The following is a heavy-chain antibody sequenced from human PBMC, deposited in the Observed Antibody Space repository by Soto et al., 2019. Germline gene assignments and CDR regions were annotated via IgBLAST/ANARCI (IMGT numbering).Heavy chain of an antibody. V-gene: IGHV4-39*01. J-gene: IGHJ6*02. CDR3: ASFSLPTAFEVVPFYAYYYYGMDV. CDR2: IYYSGST. D-gene: IGHD3-3*01. CDR1: GGSISSSSYY. Sequence: QLQLQESGPGLVKPSETLSLTCTVSGGSISSSSYYWGWIRQPPGKGLEWIGSIYYSGSTYYNPSLKSRVTISVDTSKNQFSLKLSSVTAADTAVYYCASFSLPTAFEVVPFYAYYYYGMDVWGQGTTVTVSS.